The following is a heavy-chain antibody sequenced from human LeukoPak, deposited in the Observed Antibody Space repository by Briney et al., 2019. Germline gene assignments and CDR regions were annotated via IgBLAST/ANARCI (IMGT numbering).Heavy chain of an antibody. V-gene: IGHV6-1*01. Sequence: SQTLSLTCDISGDSVSSGSGGWNWIRQSPSRGLEWLGRIYYRSQWYNDDAVSVKGRISINPDTAKNQFSLHLNSVTPDDTALYYCARGGLVRGSLNNLTGFDFWGQGTMVTVSS. CDR3: ARGGLVRGSLNNLTGFDF. CDR2: IYYRSQWYN. J-gene: IGHJ3*01. CDR1: GDSVSSGSGG. D-gene: IGHD3-10*01.